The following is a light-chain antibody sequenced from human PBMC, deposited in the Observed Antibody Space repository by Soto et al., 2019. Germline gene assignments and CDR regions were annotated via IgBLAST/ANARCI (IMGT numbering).Light chain of an antibody. Sequence: EIVLTQSPGTLSLSPGRRAPIFCRASQNISNYLIWYQQKPGQAPRLLIYDVSNRAAGIPARFSGSWSGTDCTLTISSLQSEDVAVYYCQQYNNWPWTLGQGTKVDIK. CDR1: QNISNY. J-gene: IGKJ1*01. CDR3: QQYNNWPWT. CDR2: DVS. V-gene: IGKV3D-15*01.